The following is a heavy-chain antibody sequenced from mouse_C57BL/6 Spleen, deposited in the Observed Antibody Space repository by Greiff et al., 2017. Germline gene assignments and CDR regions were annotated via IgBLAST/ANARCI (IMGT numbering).Heavy chain of an antibody. CDR2: IRNKANGYTT. CDR3: ARGIYDGYPRY. V-gene: IGHV7-3*01. CDR1: GFTFTDYY. D-gene: IGHD2-3*01. J-gene: IGHJ4*01. Sequence: EVQLQESGGGLVQPGGSLSLSCAASGFTFTDYYMSWVRQPPGKALEWLGFIRNKANGYTTEYSASVKGRFTISRDNSQSILYLQMNALRAEDSATYYCARGIYDGYPRYWGQGTSVTVSS.